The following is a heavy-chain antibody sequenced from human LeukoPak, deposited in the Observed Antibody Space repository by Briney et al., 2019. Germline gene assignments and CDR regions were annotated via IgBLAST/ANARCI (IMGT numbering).Heavy chain of an antibody. Sequence: GGSLRLFCAASELSVSDNYMSWVRQAPGKGLEWVSILYSGGNTYYTDSVKGRFTISRDTSKNTLYLQMNSLRVEDTAVYYCARNYFDLWGRGTLVTVSS. CDR2: LYSGGNT. CDR3: ARNYFDL. J-gene: IGHJ2*01. CDR1: ELSVSDNY. V-gene: IGHV3-66*01.